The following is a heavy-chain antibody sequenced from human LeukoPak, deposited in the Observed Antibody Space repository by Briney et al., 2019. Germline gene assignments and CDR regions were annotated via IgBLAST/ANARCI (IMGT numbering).Heavy chain of an antibody. CDR3: ARGAVAVDLGAFDI. CDR2: ISWNSGSI. Sequence: GRSLRLSCAASGFTFDDYAMHWVRQAPGKGLEWVSGISWNSGSIGYADSVKGRFTISRDNAKNSLYLQMNSLRAEDTAFYYCARGAVAVDLGAFDIWGQGTMVTVSS. J-gene: IGHJ3*02. V-gene: IGHV3-9*01. CDR1: GFTFDDYA. D-gene: IGHD4-23*01.